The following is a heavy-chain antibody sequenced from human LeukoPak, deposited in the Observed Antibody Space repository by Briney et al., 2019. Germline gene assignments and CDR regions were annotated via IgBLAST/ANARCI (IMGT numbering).Heavy chain of an antibody. CDR2: IIPILGTA. Sequence: SVKVSCKASGGTFSSYAISWVRQAPGQGLEWMGGIIPILGTANYAQKFQGRVTITTDESTSTAYMELSSLRSEDTAVYYCARGLRKWELLLLDYWGQGTLVTVSS. D-gene: IGHD1-26*01. CDR1: GGTFSSYA. CDR3: ARGLRKWELLLLDY. V-gene: IGHV1-69*05. J-gene: IGHJ4*02.